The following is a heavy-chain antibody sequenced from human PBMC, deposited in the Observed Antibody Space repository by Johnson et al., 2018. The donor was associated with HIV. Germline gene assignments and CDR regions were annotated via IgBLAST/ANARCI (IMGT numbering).Heavy chain of an antibody. Sequence: QVQLVESGGGVVQPGRSLRLSCAASGFTFSSYGMHWVRQAPGKGLEWVAVISYDGSNKYDADSVKGRFTISRDNSKNTLYLQMSSLRVEDTAVYYCARDRYCSGYKMRGAFDIWGQGTMVTVSS. CDR1: GFTFSSYG. CDR2: ISYDGSNK. V-gene: IGHV3-30*19. J-gene: IGHJ3*02. D-gene: IGHD3-22*01. CDR3: ARDRYCSGYKMRGAFDI.